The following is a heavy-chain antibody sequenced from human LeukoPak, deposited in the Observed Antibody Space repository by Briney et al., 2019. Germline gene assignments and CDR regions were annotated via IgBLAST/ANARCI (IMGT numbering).Heavy chain of an antibody. J-gene: IGHJ4*02. D-gene: IGHD6-19*01. CDR1: GGSISNYY. Sequence: PSETLSFTCTVSGGSISNYYWSWIRQPPGKGLEWIGYIYYSGNTNYNPSLKSRVTISVGTSKNQFSLKLSSVTAADTAVYYCVRENYSSGWYGIIDYWGQGTLVTVSS. V-gene: IGHV4-59*01. CDR3: VRENYSSGWYGIIDY. CDR2: IYYSGNT.